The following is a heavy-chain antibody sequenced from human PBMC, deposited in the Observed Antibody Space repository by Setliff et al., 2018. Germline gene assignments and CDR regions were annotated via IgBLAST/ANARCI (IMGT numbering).Heavy chain of an antibody. CDR1: GGSFSGYY. V-gene: IGHV4-34*01. Sequence: SLTCAVYGGSFSGYYWSWIRQPPGKGLEWIGEINHSGSTNYNPSLKSRFTISVDTSKNQFSLKLSSVTAADTAVYYCAREQWLDPPGYYYMDVWAKGTTVTVSS. CDR3: AREQWLDPPGYYYMDV. CDR2: INHSGST. D-gene: IGHD6-19*01. J-gene: IGHJ6*03.